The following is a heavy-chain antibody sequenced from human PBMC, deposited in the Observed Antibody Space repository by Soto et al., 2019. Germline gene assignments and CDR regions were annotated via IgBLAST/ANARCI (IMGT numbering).Heavy chain of an antibody. CDR2: INAGNGNT. V-gene: IGHV1-3*01. Sequence: QVQLVQSGAEVKKPGASVKVSCKASGYTFTSYAMHWVRQAPGQRLEWMGWINAGNGNTKYSQKFQGRVTITRDTSASTAYMELSSLRSEDTAVYYCARGGIAAAGTFRYYYYGMDVWGQGTTVTVSS. J-gene: IGHJ6*02. CDR1: GYTFTSYA. CDR3: ARGGIAAAGTFRYYYYGMDV. D-gene: IGHD6-13*01.